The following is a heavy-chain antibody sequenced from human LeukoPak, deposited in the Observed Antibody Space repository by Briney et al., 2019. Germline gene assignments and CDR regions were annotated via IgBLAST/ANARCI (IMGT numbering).Heavy chain of an antibody. D-gene: IGHD6-13*01. CDR3: ARAYSSSWSGFDP. J-gene: IGHJ5*02. CDR1: GYSFTSYW. Sequence: GESLKISCKGSGYSFTSYWIGWVRQMSGKGLEWMGIIYPGDSDTTYSPSFQGQVTISADKSISTAYLQRSSLKASDTAMYSCARAYSSSWSGFDPWGQGTLVTVSS. CDR2: IYPGDSDT. V-gene: IGHV5-51*01.